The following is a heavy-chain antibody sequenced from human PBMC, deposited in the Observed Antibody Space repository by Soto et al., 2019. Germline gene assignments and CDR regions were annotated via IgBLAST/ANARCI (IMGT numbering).Heavy chain of an antibody. CDR3: ARGLSGDKVDY. V-gene: IGHV4-59*12. CDR2: IYYSGGT. J-gene: IGHJ4*02. Sequence: SETLSLTCTVSGGSITNYYWTWIRQPPGKGLEWIGHIYYSGGTNYNPSLNSRVTILVDTSKNQFSLNLNSVTAADTAVYYCARGLSGDKVDYWGRGTLVTVSS. D-gene: IGHD7-27*01. CDR1: GGSITNYY.